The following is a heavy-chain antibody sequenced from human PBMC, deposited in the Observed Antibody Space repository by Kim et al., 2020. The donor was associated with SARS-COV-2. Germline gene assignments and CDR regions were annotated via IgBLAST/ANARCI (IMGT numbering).Heavy chain of an antibody. J-gene: IGHJ4*02. D-gene: IGHD3-3*01. V-gene: IGHV4-39*07. CDR3: ARGRPYPTYYDFWSGYTTKYYFDY. Sequence: SETLSLTCTVSGGSISSSSYYWGWIRQPPGKGLEWIGSIYYSGSTYYNPSLKSRVTISVDTSKNQFSLKLSSVTAADTAVYYCARGRPYPTYYDFWSGYTTKYYFDYWGQGTLAT. CDR2: IYYSGST. CDR1: GGSISSSSYY.